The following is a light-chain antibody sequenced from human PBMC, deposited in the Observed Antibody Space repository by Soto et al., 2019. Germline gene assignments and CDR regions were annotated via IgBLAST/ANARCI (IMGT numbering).Light chain of an antibody. CDR3: PQRADWPWT. CDR2: DTF. Sequence: IVLTQSPATLSFSPGERATLSCRASQNIAIYLAWYQQKSGQSPRLLIYDTFNRAPGIPDRFSGSGSGTDFTLTISTLEPEDFAVYYCPQRADWPWTFGQGTTVEIK. V-gene: IGKV3-11*01. J-gene: IGKJ1*01. CDR1: QNIAIY.